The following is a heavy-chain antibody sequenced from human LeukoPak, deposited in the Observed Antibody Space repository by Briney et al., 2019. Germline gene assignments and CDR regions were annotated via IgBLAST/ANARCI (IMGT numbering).Heavy chain of an antibody. Sequence: ASVKVSCKASGGTFSSYAISWVRQAPGQGLEWMGRIIPILGIANYAQKFQGRVTITADKSTSTAYMELSSLRSEDTAVYYCATSNYYGSGSYQGAWFDPWGQGTLVTVSS. D-gene: IGHD3-10*01. CDR2: IIPILGIA. J-gene: IGHJ5*02. V-gene: IGHV1-69*04. CDR1: GGTFSSYA. CDR3: ATSNYYGSGSYQGAWFDP.